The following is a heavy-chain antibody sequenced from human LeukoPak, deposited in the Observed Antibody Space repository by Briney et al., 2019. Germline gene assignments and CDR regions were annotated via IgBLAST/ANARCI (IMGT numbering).Heavy chain of an antibody. CDR3: ARDLRIAAAGNHYYYGMDV. CDR1: GFTFSSYG. CDR2: IWYDGSNK. V-gene: IGHV3-33*01. D-gene: IGHD6-13*01. J-gene: IGHJ6*02. Sequence: GGSLRLSCAASGFTFSSYGMHWVRQAPGKGLEWVAVIWYDGSNKYYADSVKGRFTISRDNSKNTLYLQMNSLRAEDTAVYYCARDLRIAAAGNHYYYGMDVWGQGTTVTVSS.